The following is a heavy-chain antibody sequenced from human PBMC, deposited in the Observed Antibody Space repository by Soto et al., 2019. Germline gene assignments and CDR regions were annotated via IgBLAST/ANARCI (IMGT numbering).Heavy chain of an antibody. CDR3: ARAYCGGDCYSDYYYGMDV. Sequence: QVQLQEWGPGLVKPSQSMSVTCSVSGGPISNGDYYWSWIRQPPGKGLEWIGYIYHSGNTYYNPSLKSRVIISVDTSKNHFSLKVNSVTAADTAVYYCARAYCGGDCYSDYYYGMDVWGQGTTVTVSS. CDR2: IYHSGNT. D-gene: IGHD2-21*02. J-gene: IGHJ6*02. V-gene: IGHV4-30-4*01. CDR1: GGPISNGDYY.